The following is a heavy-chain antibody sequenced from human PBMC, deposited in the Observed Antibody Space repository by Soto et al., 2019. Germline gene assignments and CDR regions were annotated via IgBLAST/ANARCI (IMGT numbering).Heavy chain of an antibody. J-gene: IGHJ5*02. V-gene: IGHV1-46*03. D-gene: IGHD2-2*01. CDR2: INPSGGST. CDR1: GYTFTSYY. CDR3: AREGDIVVVPAALKEIVVYNWFDP. Sequence: QVQLVQSGAEVKKPGASVKVSCKASGYTFTSYYMHWVRQAPGQGLEWMGIINPSGGSTSYAQKYPGRVTMTRDTSTSTVYMELSSLRSEDTAVYYCAREGDIVVVPAALKEIVVYNWFDPWGQGTLVTVSS.